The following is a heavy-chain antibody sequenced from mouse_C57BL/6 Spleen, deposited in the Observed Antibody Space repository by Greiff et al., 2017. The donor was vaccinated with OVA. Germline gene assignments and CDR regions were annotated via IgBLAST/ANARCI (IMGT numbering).Heavy chain of an antibody. D-gene: IGHD2-3*01. J-gene: IGHJ3*01. CDR1: GYTFTDYN. Sequence: VHVKQSGPELVKPGASVKIPCKASGYTFTDYNMDWVKQSPGKSLEWIGDINPNNGGTIYNQKFKGKATLTVDKSSSTAYMELRSLTSEDTAVYYCARVYDGYPAWFAYWGQGTLVTVSA. CDR2: INPNNGGT. CDR3: ARVYDGYPAWFAY. V-gene: IGHV1-18*01.